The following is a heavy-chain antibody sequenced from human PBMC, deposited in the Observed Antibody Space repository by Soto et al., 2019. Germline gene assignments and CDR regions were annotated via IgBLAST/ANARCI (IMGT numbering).Heavy chain of an antibody. J-gene: IGHJ6*02. Sequence: ASVKVSCKASGYTFTSYAMHWVRQAPGQRLEWMGWINAGNGNTKYSQKFQGRVTITRDTSASTAYMELSSLRSEDTAVYYCARGDGYCSGGSCRYYYYYGMDVWGQGTTVTVS. CDR1: GYTFTSYA. V-gene: IGHV1-3*01. CDR2: INAGNGNT. CDR3: ARGDGYCSGGSCRYYYYYGMDV. D-gene: IGHD2-15*01.